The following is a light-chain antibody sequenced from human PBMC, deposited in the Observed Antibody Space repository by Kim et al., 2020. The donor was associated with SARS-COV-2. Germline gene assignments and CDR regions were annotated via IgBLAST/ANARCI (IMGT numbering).Light chain of an antibody. Sequence: SSELTQDPAVSVALGQTVRITCRGDSLRSYYATWYQQKPGQAPILVIYGKNNRPSGIPDRFSGSSSGNTASLTITGTQAGDEADYYCNSRDSNDNVVFGG. J-gene: IGLJ2*01. CDR1: SLRSYY. V-gene: IGLV3-19*01. CDR3: NSRDSNDNVV. CDR2: GKN.